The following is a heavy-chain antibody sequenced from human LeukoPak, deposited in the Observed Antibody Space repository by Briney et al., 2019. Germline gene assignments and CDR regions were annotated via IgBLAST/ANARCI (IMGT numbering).Heavy chain of an antibody. CDR3: AKNAYSSWVAPFDY. CDR1: GFTFSSYT. CDR2: ITTSDGNT. Sequence: SGGSLRLSCAASGFTFSSYTMSWVRQAPGKGLEWVSTITTSDGNTYYADSVKGRFTVSRDNSKNTLFLQMNSLRAEDTAVYYCAKNAYSSWVAPFDYWGQGTLVTVSS. D-gene: IGHD6-6*01. J-gene: IGHJ4*02. V-gene: IGHV3-23*01.